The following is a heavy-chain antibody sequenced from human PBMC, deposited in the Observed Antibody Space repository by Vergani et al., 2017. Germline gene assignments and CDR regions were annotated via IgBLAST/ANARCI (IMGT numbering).Heavy chain of an antibody. V-gene: IGHV1-46*01. D-gene: IGHD6-19*01. CDR2: INPSGGST. CDR1: GYTFTSYY. J-gene: IGHJ4*02. Sequence: QVQLVQSGAEVKKPGASVKVSCKASGYTFTSYYMHWVLQAPGQGLEWMGIINPSGGSTSYAQKFQGRVTMTRDTSMSTVYMELSSLRSEDTAVYYCARYSSGWYGPGDYWGQGTLVTVSS. CDR3: ARYSSGWYGPGDY.